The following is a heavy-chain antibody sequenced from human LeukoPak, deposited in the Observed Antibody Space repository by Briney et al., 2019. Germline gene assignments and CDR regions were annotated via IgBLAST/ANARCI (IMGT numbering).Heavy chain of an antibody. Sequence: PSETLSLTCSVSGGSISNYYWGWIRQPPEKGLEWMGYIHHSGSTNYNSSLKSRVIISIDTSNNQVSLELSSVTAADTAVYYCARGSTRNYYYMDVWGKGTTVTISS. CDR3: ARGSTRNYYYMDV. CDR2: IHHSGST. J-gene: IGHJ6*03. D-gene: IGHD6-13*01. CDR1: GGSISNYY. V-gene: IGHV4-59*01.